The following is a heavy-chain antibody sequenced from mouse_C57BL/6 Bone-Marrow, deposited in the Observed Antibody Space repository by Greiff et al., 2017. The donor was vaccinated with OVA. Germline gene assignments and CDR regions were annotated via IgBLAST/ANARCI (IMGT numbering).Heavy chain of an antibody. CDR2: IYPSDSET. J-gene: IGHJ2*01. V-gene: IGHV1-61*01. D-gene: IGHD2-3*01. CDR3: ARGEMVTHYFDS. Sequence: VQLQQPGAELVRPGSSVKLSCKASGYTFTSYWMDWVKQRPGQGLEWIGNIYPSDSETHYNQKFKDKATLTVDKSSSTAYMQLSSLTSEDSAVYYCARGEMVTHYFDSWGQGTTLTVSS. CDR1: GYTFTSYW.